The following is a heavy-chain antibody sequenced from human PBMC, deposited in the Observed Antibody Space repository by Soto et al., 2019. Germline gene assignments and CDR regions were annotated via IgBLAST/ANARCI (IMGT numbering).Heavy chain of an antibody. CDR1: GFTFSSYG. Sequence: QVQLVESGGGVVQPGRSLRLSCAASGFTFSSYGMPWVRQAPGKGLEWVAVISYDGSNKYYADSVKDRFTISRDNSKNTLYLQMNSLIAEDTAVYNCRWELPPDAFDIWGQGTMVTVSS. V-gene: IGHV3-30*03. D-gene: IGHD1-26*01. J-gene: IGHJ3*02. CDR2: ISYDGSNK. CDR3: RWELPPDAFDI.